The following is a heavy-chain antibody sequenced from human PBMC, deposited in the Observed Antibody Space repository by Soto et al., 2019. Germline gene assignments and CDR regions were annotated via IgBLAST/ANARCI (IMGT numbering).Heavy chain of an antibody. CDR1: GGTFSSYA. Sequence: RASVKVSCKASGGTFSSYAISWVRQAPGQGLEWMGGIIPIFGTANYAQKFQGRVTITADESTSTAYMELSSLRSEDTAVYYCARRFGGIPEVNEYWGQGTLVTVSS. V-gene: IGHV1-69*13. D-gene: IGHD2-15*01. CDR3: ARRFGGIPEVNEY. J-gene: IGHJ1*01. CDR2: IIPIFGTA.